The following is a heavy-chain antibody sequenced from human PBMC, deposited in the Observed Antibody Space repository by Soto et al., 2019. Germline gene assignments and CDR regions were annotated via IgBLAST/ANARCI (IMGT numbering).Heavy chain of an antibody. CDR1: GYSFTNYW. J-gene: IGHJ4*02. CDR2: IDPANSQT. CDR3: VGHVPEAGTFDH. Sequence: EVQLVQSGAELKRPGESLRISCKDSGYSFTNYWISWVRQTPGKGLEWMGRIDPANSQTTYSPSYEGHVTFSADKSISTAYLHWSRLQASDIAIYYCVGHVPEAGTFDHWGQGTPVTVSS. V-gene: IGHV5-10-1*01. D-gene: IGHD6-19*01.